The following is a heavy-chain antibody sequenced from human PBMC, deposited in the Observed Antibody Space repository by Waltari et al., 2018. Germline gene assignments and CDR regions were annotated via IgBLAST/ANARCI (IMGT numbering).Heavy chain of an antibody. CDR2: INPTGGST. CDR1: GHSLPSHY. J-gene: IGHJ4*02. V-gene: IGHV1-46*01. CDR3: ARGNLRAGYDPYFDY. Sequence: QVQLVQSGAEMKKPGASVKVSCRASGHSLPSHYMHWVRRAPGQGLQWMGIINPTGGSTSYAETFQGRVTVTSDTSTSTVYMELSSLNIDDTAVYYCARGNLRAGYDPYFDYWGQGTQVTVSS. D-gene: IGHD5-12*01.